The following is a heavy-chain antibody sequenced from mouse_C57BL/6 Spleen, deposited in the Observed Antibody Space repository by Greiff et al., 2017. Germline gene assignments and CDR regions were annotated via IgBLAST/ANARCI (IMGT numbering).Heavy chain of an antibody. CDR2: ISYDGSN. Sequence: EVQLQQSGPGLVKPSQSLSLTCSVTGYSIPSGYYWNWIRQFPGNKLEWMGYISYDGSNHYNPSLKNRISITRDTSKNQFVLKLNSVTTDDTATYYCARGYYYGSSFYWYFDVWGTGTTVTVSS. V-gene: IGHV3-6*01. CDR3: ARGYYYGSSFYWYFDV. J-gene: IGHJ1*03. CDR1: GYSIPSGYY. D-gene: IGHD1-1*01.